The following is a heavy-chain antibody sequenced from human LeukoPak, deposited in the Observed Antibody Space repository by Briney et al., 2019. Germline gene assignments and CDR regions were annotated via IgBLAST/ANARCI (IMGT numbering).Heavy chain of an antibody. CDR3: ARGGDYYDSSGYYLADY. CDR1: GGTFSSYA. Sequence: GASVKVFCKASGGTFSSYAISWVRQAPGQGLEWMGGIIPIFGTANYAQKFQGRVTITADESTSTAYMELSSLRSEDTAVYYCARGGDYYDSSGYYLADYWGQGTLVTVSS. V-gene: IGHV1-69*13. CDR2: IIPIFGTA. J-gene: IGHJ4*02. D-gene: IGHD3-22*01.